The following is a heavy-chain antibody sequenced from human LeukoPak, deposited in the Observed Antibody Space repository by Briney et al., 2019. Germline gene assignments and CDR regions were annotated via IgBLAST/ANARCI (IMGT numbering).Heavy chain of an antibody. Sequence: SQTLALTCAISGDSVSSDNAAWNWIRQSPSRGLEWPGRTYYRSKWYNDYAVSVKGRITINPDTSKNQFSLQLNSVTPEDTAVYYCARAPEAYDSCGCDYWGQGTLVTVSS. CDR3: ARAPEAYDSCGCDY. CDR1: GDSVSSDNAA. J-gene: IGHJ4*02. V-gene: IGHV6-1*01. CDR2: TYYRSKWYN. D-gene: IGHD3-22*01.